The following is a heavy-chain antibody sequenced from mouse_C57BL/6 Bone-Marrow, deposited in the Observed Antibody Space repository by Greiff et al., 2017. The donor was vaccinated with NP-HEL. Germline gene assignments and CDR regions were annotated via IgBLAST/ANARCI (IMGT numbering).Heavy chain of an antibody. CDR3: ARHEERISLYYYGSSYRYFDV. J-gene: IGHJ1*03. V-gene: IGHV1-62-2*01. CDR2: FYPGSGSI. CDR1: GYTFTEYT. D-gene: IGHD1-1*01. Sequence: QVQLQQSGAELVKPGASVKLSCTASGYTFTEYTIHWVKQRSGQGLEWIGWFYPGSGSIKYNEKFKDKATLTADKSSSTVYMELSRLTSEDAAVYFCARHEERISLYYYGSSYRYFDVWGTGTTVTVSS.